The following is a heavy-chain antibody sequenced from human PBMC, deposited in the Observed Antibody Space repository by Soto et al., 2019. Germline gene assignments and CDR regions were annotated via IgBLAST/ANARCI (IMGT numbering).Heavy chain of an antibody. D-gene: IGHD1-20*01. J-gene: IGHJ4*02. CDR1: GFTFSSYE. CDR3: ARSGYNWNDGARGYFDY. Sequence: PGGSLRLSCAASGFTFSSYEMNWVRQAPGKGLEWVSYISSSGRTIYYADSVKGRFTIPRDNAKNSLYLQMNSLRAEDTAVYYCARSGYNWNDGARGYFDYWGQGTLVTVSS. CDR2: ISSSGRTI. V-gene: IGHV3-48*03.